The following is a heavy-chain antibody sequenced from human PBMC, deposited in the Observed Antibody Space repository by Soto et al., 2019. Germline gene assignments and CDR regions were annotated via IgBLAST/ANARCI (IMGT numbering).Heavy chain of an antibody. CDR3: ARVMYLAAAGFYYYYYGMDV. V-gene: IGHV4-34*01. CDR2: INHSGST. D-gene: IGHD6-13*01. J-gene: IGHJ6*02. Sequence: SETLSLTCAVYGGSFSGYYWSWIRQPPGKGLEWIGEINHSGSTNYNPSLKSRVTISVDTSKNQFSLKLSSVTAADTAVYYCARVMYLAAAGFYYYYYGMDVWGQGTTVTVSS. CDR1: GGSFSGYY.